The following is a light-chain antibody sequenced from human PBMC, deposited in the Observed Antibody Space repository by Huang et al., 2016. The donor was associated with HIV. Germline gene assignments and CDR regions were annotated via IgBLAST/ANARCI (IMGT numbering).Light chain of an antibody. CDR2: DAS. CDR1: QSVSSY. J-gene: IGKJ2*01. V-gene: IGKV3-11*01. CDR3: QQRSNWPPRYT. Sequence: EIVLTQSPATLSLSPGERATLSCRASQSVSSYLAWYQQQPGQAPRLLISDASNRAAGIPARFIGSGSWTDFTLTISSLEPEDFAVYYCQQRSNWPPRYTFGQGTKLEIK.